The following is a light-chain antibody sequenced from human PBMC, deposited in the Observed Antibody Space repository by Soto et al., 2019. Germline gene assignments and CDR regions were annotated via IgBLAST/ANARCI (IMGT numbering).Light chain of an antibody. CDR3: PQRYRTPHT. V-gene: IGKV1-39*01. CDR2: SAS. CDR1: QGVSAY. Sequence: DIQMTQSPSSLSASVGDRVTITCRASQGVSAYLLWYRQTQGRAPKLLIFSASNMVSGVASRFSGSGSGTNFTLTISSLQAEDVATYYCPQRYRTPHTFGQGTKLETK. J-gene: IGKJ2*01.